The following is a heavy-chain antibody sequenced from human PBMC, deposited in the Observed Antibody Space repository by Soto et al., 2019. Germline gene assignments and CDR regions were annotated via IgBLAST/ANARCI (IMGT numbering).Heavy chain of an antibody. V-gene: IGHV4-30-4*01. CDR1: GGSISSGDYY. D-gene: IGHD3-16*01. CDR3: ARGRVWGTPHNWFDP. Sequence: SETLSLTCTVSGGSISSGDYYWSWIRQPPGKGLEWIGYIYYSGSTYYNPSLKSRVTISVDTSKNQFSLKLNSVTAADTAVYYCARGRVWGTPHNWFDPWGQGTLVTVSS. CDR2: IYYSGST. J-gene: IGHJ5*02.